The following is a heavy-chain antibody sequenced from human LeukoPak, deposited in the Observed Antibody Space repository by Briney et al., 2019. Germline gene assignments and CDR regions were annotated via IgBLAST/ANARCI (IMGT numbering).Heavy chain of an antibody. Sequence: PSETLSLTCTVSGGSLSSYYWSWIRQPPGKGLEWIGYIYYSGSTNYNPSLKSRVTISVDTSKNQFSLKLSSVTAADTAVYYCARQRLTRFDPWGQGTLVTVSS. CDR3: ARQRLTRFDP. CDR2: IYYSGST. CDR1: GGSLSSYY. J-gene: IGHJ5*02. V-gene: IGHV4-59*01. D-gene: IGHD3-9*01.